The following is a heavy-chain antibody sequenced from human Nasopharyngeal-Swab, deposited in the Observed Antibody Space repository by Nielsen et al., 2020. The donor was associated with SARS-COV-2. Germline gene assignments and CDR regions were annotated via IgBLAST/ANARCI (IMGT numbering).Heavy chain of an antibody. J-gene: IGHJ4*02. CDR3: ARPPSDYYDTSGFFGY. V-gene: IGHV1-2*06. Sequence: ASVKVSCKASGYTFTDYYMHWVRQAPGQGLEWMGRINPNSGGTNYPQKFQGRVTMTRDTSITTAYMELSRLRSDDTAVYYCARPPSDYYDTSGFFGYWGQGTLVTVSS. D-gene: IGHD3-22*01. CDR2: INPNSGGT. CDR1: GYTFTDYY.